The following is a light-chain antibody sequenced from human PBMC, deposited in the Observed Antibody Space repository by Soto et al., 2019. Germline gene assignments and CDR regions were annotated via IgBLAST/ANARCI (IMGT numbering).Light chain of an antibody. V-gene: IGLV6-57*04. Sequence: NFMLTQPHSVSESPGKTVTISCTRSSGSIASDYVHWYQQRPGSAPTTLIHDNNLRPSGVPDRFSGSIDSSSNSASLTISGLKTEDEADYYCQSDDDPKIFGGGTKLTVL. CDR2: DNN. CDR1: SGSIASDY. CDR3: QSDDDPKI. J-gene: IGLJ2*01.